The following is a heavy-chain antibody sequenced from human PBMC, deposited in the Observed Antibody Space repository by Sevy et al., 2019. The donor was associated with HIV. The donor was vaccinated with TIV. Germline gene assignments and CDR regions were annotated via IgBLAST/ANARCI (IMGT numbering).Heavy chain of an antibody. J-gene: IGHJ4*02. CDR3: ARDRGGSGDFDY. Sequence: ASVKVSCKASGYTFTSYVMHWVRQAPGQRLQWMGWINTGNGDKKYSETLQGRVTITRDTSASTAYMELSSLRSEDTAVYYCARDRGGSGDFDYWGQGTLVTVSS. D-gene: IGHD3-10*01. V-gene: IGHV1-3*04. CDR2: INTGNGDK. CDR1: GYTFTSYV.